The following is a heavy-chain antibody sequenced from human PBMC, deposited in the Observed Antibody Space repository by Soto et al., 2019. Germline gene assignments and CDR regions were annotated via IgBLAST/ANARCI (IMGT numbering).Heavy chain of an antibody. D-gene: IGHD3-3*01. CDR2: ISYDGSNK. J-gene: IGHJ5*02. Sequence: XGSLRLSCSASGFTFSSYGMHWVRQAPDKGLEWVAAISYDGSNKCYADSVKGRFTISRDNSKNTLYLQMNRLRAEDTAVYYCAKGPDFWSGYYIPWGQGTLVTVSS. V-gene: IGHV3-30*18. CDR3: AKGPDFWSGYYIP. CDR1: GFTFSSYG.